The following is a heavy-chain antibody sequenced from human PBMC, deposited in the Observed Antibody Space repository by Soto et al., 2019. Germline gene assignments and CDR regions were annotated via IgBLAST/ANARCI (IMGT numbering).Heavy chain of an antibody. Sequence: QVQLVESGGGVVQPGRSLRLSCAASGFTFSSYGMHWVRQAPGKGLEWVAVISYDGSNKYYADSVKGRFTISRDNSKNTLYLQMNSLRAEDTAVYYCAKARVGATLVDADYWGQGTLVTVSS. CDR1: GFTFSSYG. J-gene: IGHJ4*02. CDR3: AKARVGATLVDADY. V-gene: IGHV3-30*18. D-gene: IGHD1-26*01. CDR2: ISYDGSNK.